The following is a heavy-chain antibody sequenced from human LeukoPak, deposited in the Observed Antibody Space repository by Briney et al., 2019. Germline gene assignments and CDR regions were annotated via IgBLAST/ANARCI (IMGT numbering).Heavy chain of an antibody. CDR3: ARVGDWNDLVY. Sequence: SETLSLTCTVSGGSISPYNWSWIRQTPGKGLEWIGYILYSGTTTNYNPSLKSRVTISVDTSKNQFSLKLSSVTAADTAVYYCARVGDWNDLVYWGQGTLVTVSS. CDR1: GGSISPYN. CDR2: ILYSGTT. D-gene: IGHD1-1*01. J-gene: IGHJ4*02. V-gene: IGHV4-59*01.